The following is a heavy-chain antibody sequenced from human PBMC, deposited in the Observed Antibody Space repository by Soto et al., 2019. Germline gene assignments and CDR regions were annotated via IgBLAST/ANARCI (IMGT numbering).Heavy chain of an antibody. Sequence: QVQLVESGGGVVQPGRSLRLSCAASGFTFSSYAMHWVRQAPGKGLEWVAVISYDGSNKYYADSVKGRFTISRDNSKNTLYLKMNSLRAEDTAVYYCARGRTWIQLWSSNWYFDLWGRGTLVTVSS. V-gene: IGHV3-30-3*01. J-gene: IGHJ2*01. CDR2: ISYDGSNK. CDR1: GFTFSSYA. D-gene: IGHD5-18*01. CDR3: ARGRTWIQLWSSNWYFDL.